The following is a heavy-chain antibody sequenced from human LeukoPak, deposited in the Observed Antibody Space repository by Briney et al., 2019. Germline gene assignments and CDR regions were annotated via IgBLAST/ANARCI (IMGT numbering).Heavy chain of an antibody. CDR3: ARTERPVRYETILSHMDV. CDR1: GFTFSTYA. V-gene: IGHV3-30*03. CDR2: ISYDGSNK. Sequence: GRSLRLSCAASGFTFSTYAMHWVRQAPGKGLEWVAVISYDGSNKYYGDSVKGRFTISRDNSKNTLYLQMNSLRVEDTAVYYCARTERPVRYETILSHMDVWGKGTTVTVSS. J-gene: IGHJ6*03. D-gene: IGHD2-15*01.